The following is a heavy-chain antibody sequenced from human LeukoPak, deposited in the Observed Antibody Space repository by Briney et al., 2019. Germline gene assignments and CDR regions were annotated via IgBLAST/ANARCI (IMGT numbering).Heavy chain of an antibody. V-gene: IGHV3-53*01. J-gene: IGHJ4*02. CDR1: GFTFSSYA. CDR2: IYSGGST. CDR3: ARGNYYDFWSGYPSHFDY. Sequence: GGSLRLSCAASGFTFSSYAMSWVRQAPGKGLEWVSVIYSGGSTYYADSVKGRFTISRDNSKNTLYLQMNSLRAEDTAVYYCARGNYYDFWSGYPSHFDYWGQGTLVTVSS. D-gene: IGHD3-3*01.